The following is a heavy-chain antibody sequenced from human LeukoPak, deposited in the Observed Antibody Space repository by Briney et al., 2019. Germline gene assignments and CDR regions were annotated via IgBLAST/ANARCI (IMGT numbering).Heavy chain of an antibody. CDR2: NNNSGST. Sequence: SSTMSLSCAAYDGSISGYNWSWIRQPPQKRQELRGENNNSGSTNYNQSLKSRVTMSVDTSKSQFYLKLSCVTAADTAVYYCARGRYSSGWLTFDYWGQGTLVTVSS. CDR3: ARGRYSSGWLTFDY. D-gene: IGHD6-19*01. CDR1: DGSISGYN. V-gene: IGHV4-34*01. J-gene: IGHJ4*02.